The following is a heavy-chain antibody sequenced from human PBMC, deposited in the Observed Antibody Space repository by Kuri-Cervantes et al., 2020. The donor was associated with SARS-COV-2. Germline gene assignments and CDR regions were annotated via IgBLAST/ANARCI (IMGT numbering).Heavy chain of an antibody. CDR2: INHSGST. CDR3: ARGLSRAARPGDY. V-gene: IGHV4-34*01. D-gene: IGHD6-6*01. CDR1: GGSFSGYY. Sequence: SETLSLTCAVYGGSFSGYYWSWIRQPPGKGLEWIGEINHSGSTNYNPSLKSRVTISVDTSKNQFSLKLSSVTAADTAVYYCARGLSRAARPGDYWGQGTLVTVSS. J-gene: IGHJ4*02.